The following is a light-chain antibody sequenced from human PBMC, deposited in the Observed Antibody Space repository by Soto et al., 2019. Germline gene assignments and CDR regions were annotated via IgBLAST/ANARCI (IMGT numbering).Light chain of an antibody. Sequence: QYVLTQPPSVSEAPGQRVTISCIGSSSNIGAGYEAHWYQQVPGTAPKLLIYENNNRPSGVPDRFSGSKSGTSASLAITGLQAEDEAEYYCQSYDSSLSGYVFGTGTKLTVL. CDR2: ENN. CDR1: SSNIGAGYE. V-gene: IGLV1-40*01. J-gene: IGLJ1*01. CDR3: QSYDSSLSGYV.